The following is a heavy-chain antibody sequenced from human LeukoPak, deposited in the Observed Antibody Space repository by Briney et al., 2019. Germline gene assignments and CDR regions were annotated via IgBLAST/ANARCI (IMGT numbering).Heavy chain of an antibody. CDR1: GGSISSSSYY. CDR2: IYYSGST. J-gene: IGHJ3*02. V-gene: IGHV4-39*07. Sequence: SETPSLTCTVSGGSISSSSYYWGWIRQPPGKGLEWIGSIYYSGSTYYNPSLKSRVTISVDTSKNQFSLKLSSVTAADTAVYYCARFPADLDAFDIWGQGTMVTVSS. D-gene: IGHD6-25*01. CDR3: ARFPADLDAFDI.